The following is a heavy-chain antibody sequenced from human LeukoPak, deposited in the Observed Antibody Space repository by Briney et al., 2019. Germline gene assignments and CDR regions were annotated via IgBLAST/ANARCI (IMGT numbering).Heavy chain of an antibody. V-gene: IGHV3-48*02. CDR2: ISSSSSTI. CDR3: ARDPANSSSWYGGNDY. CDR1: GSTFSSYS. J-gene: IGHJ4*02. Sequence: PGGSLRLSCAASGSTFSSYSMNWVRQAPGKGLEWVSYISSSSSTIYYADSVKGRFTISRDNAKNSLYLQMNSLRDEDTAVYYCARDPANSSSWYGGNDYWGQGTLVTVSS. D-gene: IGHD6-13*01.